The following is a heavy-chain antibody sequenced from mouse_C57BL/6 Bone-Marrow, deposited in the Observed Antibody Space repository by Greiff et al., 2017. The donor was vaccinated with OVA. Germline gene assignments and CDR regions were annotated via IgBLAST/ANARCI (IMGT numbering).Heavy chain of an antibody. CDR3: ARRDYDWYFDV. CDR1: GFTFSDYG. CDR2: ISSGSSTI. Sequence: EVKLVESGGGLVKPGGSLKLSCAASGFTFSDYGMHWVRQAPEKGLEWVAYISSGSSTIYYADTVKGRVTISRDHAKNTLFLQMTSLRAEDTAMYYCARRDYDWYFDVWGTGTTVTVSS. J-gene: IGHJ1*03. V-gene: IGHV5-17*01. D-gene: IGHD2-4*01.